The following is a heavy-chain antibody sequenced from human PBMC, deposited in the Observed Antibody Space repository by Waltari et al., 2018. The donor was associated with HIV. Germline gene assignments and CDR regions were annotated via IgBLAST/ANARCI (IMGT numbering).Heavy chain of an antibody. CDR2: INNDGSNT. D-gene: IGHD3-22*01. V-gene: IGHV3-74*01. J-gene: IGHJ5*02. Sequence: EVQSVESGGGLVQPGGSLRLSCVASGFTFRRYWMHWVRQGPGRGLVWVSRINNDGSNTNYADSVKGRFTISRDNAKNTLYLQMNSLRAEDTAVYSCVRDYDSSGYYSANWFDPWGQGTLVTVSS. CDR3: VRDYDSSGYYSANWFDP. CDR1: GFTFRRYW.